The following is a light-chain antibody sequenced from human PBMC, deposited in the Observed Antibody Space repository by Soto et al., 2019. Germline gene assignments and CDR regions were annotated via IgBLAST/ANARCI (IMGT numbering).Light chain of an antibody. Sequence: EIVLTQSPSTLSFSPVERSTLSFIASQSVSSYLAWYQQKPGQAPRLLIYDASNRATGIPARFSGGGSGTDFTLTISSLEPEDFAVYYCQQRSNWPPVITFGQGTRLEIK. CDR3: QQRSNWPPVIT. CDR2: DAS. CDR1: QSVSSY. J-gene: IGKJ5*01. V-gene: IGKV3-11*01.